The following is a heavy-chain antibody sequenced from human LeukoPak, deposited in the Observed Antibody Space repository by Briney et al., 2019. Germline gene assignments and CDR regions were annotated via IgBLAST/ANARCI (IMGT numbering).Heavy chain of an antibody. CDR2: IIPIFGTA. CDR3: ARTRKTYSYGLYYFDY. Sequence: ASVKVSCKASGYSFTNYGISWVRQAPGQGLEWMGGIIPIFGTANYAQKFQGRVTITADESTSTAYMELSSLRSEDTAVYYCARTRKTYSYGLYYFDYWGQGTLVTVSS. J-gene: IGHJ4*02. V-gene: IGHV1-69*13. CDR1: GYSFTNYG. D-gene: IGHD5-18*01.